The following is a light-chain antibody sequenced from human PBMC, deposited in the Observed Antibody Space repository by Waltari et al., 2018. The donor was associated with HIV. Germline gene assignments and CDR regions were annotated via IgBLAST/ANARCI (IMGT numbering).Light chain of an antibody. CDR3: AAWDDSLNAVV. Sequence: QSVLTQPPSASGTPGQRVTISCSGSSSNIGSNTVNWSQQLPGTAPKLLIYSNNQRPSGVPDRFSGSQSGTSASLAISGLQSEDEADYYCAAWDDSLNAVVFGGGTKLTVL. CDR1: SSNIGSNT. V-gene: IGLV1-44*01. J-gene: IGLJ2*01. CDR2: SNN.